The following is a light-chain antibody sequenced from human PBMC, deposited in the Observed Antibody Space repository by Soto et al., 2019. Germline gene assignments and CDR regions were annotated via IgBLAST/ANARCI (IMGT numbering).Light chain of an antibody. CDR1: HDISNY. J-gene: IGKJ1*01. Sequence: DIQMTQSPSSLSASVGDRVTITCQASHDISNYLNWYQQKPGKAPKLLIYDASNLVTGVPSRFSGSGSGTDFTFTISSLQPEDIATYYCRQYDNSRTFGQVTKVEIK. V-gene: IGKV1-33*01. CDR3: RQYDNSRT. CDR2: DAS.